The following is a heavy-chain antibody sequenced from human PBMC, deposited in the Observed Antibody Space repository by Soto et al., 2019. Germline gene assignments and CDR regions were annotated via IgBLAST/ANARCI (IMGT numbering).Heavy chain of an antibody. J-gene: IGHJ4*02. CDR3: AKDLGSGSAFDY. V-gene: IGHV3-30*18. CDR2: ISYDGSNK. CDR1: GFTFSSYG. Sequence: PEGSLRLSCAASGFTFSSYGMHWVRQAPGKGLEWVAVISYDGSNKYYADSVKGRFTISRDNSKNTLYLQMNSLRAEDTAVYYCAKDLGSGSAFDYWGQGTLVTVSS. D-gene: IGHD3-22*01.